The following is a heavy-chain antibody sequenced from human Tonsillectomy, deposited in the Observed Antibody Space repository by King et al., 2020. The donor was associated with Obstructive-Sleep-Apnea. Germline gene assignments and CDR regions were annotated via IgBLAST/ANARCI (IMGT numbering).Heavy chain of an antibody. Sequence: QLQESGPGLVKPSETLSLTCTVSGGSISSSNYYWGWIRQPPGKGLEWIGSTYYSGSTYYNPSLKSRVTMSVDTSKNQCSLRLSSVTAADTAVYYCARDNYSHFDYWGQGTLVTVSS. CDR1: GGSISSSNYY. J-gene: IGHJ4*02. CDR2: TYYSGST. D-gene: IGHD1-7*01. V-gene: IGHV4-39*07. CDR3: ARDNYSHFDY.